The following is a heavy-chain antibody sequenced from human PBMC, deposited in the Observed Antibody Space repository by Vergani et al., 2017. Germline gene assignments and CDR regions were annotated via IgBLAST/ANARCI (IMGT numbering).Heavy chain of an antibody. V-gene: IGHV3-23*01. J-gene: IGHJ4*02. CDR1: GFTFSSYA. Sequence: EVQLLESGGGLVQPGGSLRLSCAASGFTFSSYAMSWVRQAPGKGLEWGSDISGSGGSTYYADSVKGRITISRDNSKNTRYLQINSLRAEDMAVYYCAKDAGCSSRWKGDYWGQGTLVTVSS. CDR2: ISGSGGST. CDR3: AKDAGCSSRWKGDY. D-gene: IGHD6-13*01.